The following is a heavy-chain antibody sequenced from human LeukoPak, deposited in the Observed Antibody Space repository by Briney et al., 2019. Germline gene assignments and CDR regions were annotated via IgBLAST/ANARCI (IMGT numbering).Heavy chain of an antibody. Sequence: GGSLRLSCAASGFTFSSYAMHWVRQAPGKGLEWVAVISYDGSNKYYADSVKGRFTISRDNSKNTLYLQMNSLRAEDTAVYYCARSFVVVVAATWWFDPWGQGTLVTVSS. D-gene: IGHD2-15*01. CDR2: ISYDGSNK. CDR3: ARSFVVVVAATWWFDP. CDR1: GFTFSSYA. J-gene: IGHJ5*02. V-gene: IGHV3-30*04.